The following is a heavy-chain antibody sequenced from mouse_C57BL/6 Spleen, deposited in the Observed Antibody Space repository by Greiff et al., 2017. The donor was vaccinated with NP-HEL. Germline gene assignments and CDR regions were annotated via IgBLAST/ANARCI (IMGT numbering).Heavy chain of an antibody. J-gene: IGHJ4*01. CDR2: IYPGDGDT. V-gene: IGHV1-80*01. D-gene: IGHD1-1*01. CDR1: GYAFSSYW. Sequence: LVESGASVKISCKASGYAFSSYWMNWVKQRPGKGLEWIGQIYPGDGDTNYNGKFKGKATLTADKSSSTAYMQLSSLTSEDSAVYFCARGGSVPHYYAMDYWGQGTSVTVSS. CDR3: ARGGSVPHYYAMDY.